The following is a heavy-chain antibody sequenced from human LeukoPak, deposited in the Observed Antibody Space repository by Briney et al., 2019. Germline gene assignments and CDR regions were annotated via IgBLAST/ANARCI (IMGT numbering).Heavy chain of an antibody. CDR1: GYTFTSYD. CDR2: MNPNSGNT. V-gene: IGHV1-8*01. Sequence: GASVKVSCKASGYTFTSYDINWVRQATGQGLEWMGWMNPNSGNTGYAQKFQGRVTMTRNTSISTAYMELSSLRSEDTAVYYCARSRYCSSTTCYLMAKEDYYYMDVWGKGTTVTVSS. CDR3: ARSRYCSSTTCYLMAKEDYYYMDV. D-gene: IGHD2-2*01. J-gene: IGHJ6*03.